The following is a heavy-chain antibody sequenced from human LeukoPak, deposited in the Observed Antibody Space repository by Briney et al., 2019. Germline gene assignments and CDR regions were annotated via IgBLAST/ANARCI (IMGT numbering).Heavy chain of an antibody. D-gene: IGHD2-15*01. CDR1: GFTFSTSA. CDR2: ISGSGGST. CDR3: AKDRCGSSCFADFDY. Sequence: GGSLRLSCAVSGFTFSTSAMNWVRQAPGKGLEWASGISGSGGSTYYADSVKGRFTISRDTSKNMLYLQMNSLRAEDTAVYYCAKDRCGSSCFADFDYWGQGTLDTVSS. V-gene: IGHV3-23*01. J-gene: IGHJ4*02.